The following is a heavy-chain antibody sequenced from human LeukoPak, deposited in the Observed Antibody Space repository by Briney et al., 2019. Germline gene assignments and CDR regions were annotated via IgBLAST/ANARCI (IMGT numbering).Heavy chain of an antibody. CDR2: ISGSGGST. CDR3: AKGAQYDYVWGSYRWPYYFDY. CDR1: GFTFSSYA. Sequence: PGGSLRLSCAASGFTFSSYAMRWVRQAPGKGLEWVSAISGSGGSTYYADSVKGRFTISRDNSKNTLYLQMNSLRAEDTAVYYCAKGAQYDYVWGSYRWPYYFDYWGQGTLVTVSS. J-gene: IGHJ4*02. V-gene: IGHV3-23*01. D-gene: IGHD3-16*02.